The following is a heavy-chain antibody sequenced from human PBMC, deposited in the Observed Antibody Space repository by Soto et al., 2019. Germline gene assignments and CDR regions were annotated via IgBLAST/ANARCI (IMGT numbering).Heavy chain of an antibody. J-gene: IGHJ3*01. CDR1: GFTFGNFG. Sequence: EVQLLESGGGLVQPGGSLRLSCAASGFTFGNFGMNWVRQAPGKGLEWVSGISGGGGSTYYADSVKGRFTISRDPSKNTIFLEMNSLRAEDTAVYYCAKRFIVVVTVIRPDDAFDVWGQGTLVTVSS. CDR3: AKRFIVVVTVIRPDDAFDV. D-gene: IGHD2-21*02. V-gene: IGHV3-23*01. CDR2: ISGGGGST.